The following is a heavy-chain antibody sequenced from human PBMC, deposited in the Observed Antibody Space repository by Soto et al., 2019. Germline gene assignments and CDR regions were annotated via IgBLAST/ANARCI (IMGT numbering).Heavy chain of an antibody. CDR1: GYTFSSYA. D-gene: IGHD1-26*01. CDR2: IHAGNGNT. Sequence: GASVKVSCKASGYTFSSYAVQWVRQAPGQSLEWIGWIHAGNGNTKYSQKLQGRVTLTTDTSTITAYMELRSLRSDDTAVYYCARGGGATIWPSYGMDVWGQGTTVTVSS. V-gene: IGHV1-3*01. CDR3: ARGGGATIWPSYGMDV. J-gene: IGHJ6*02.